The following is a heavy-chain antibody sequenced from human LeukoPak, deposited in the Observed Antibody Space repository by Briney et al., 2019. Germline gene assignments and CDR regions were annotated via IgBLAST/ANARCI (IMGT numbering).Heavy chain of an antibody. CDR3: TRREDDTCYSDY. Sequence: GDSLKISCQSSGYIFTTYWIAWVRQLPGKGLEWMGIFNPADSDTRYSPSFQGQVTISADKSISTAYLQWSSLKASDSAMYYCTRREDDTCYSDYWGQGTLVTVSS. D-gene: IGHD3-9*01. CDR1: GYIFTTYW. V-gene: IGHV5-51*01. CDR2: FNPADSDT. J-gene: IGHJ4*02.